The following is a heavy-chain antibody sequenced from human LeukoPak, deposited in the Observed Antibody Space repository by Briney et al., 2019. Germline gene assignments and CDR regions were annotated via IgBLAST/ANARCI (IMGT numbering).Heavy chain of an antibody. CDR3: AKANSYGHYYYYYYYMDV. CDR2: IRYDGSNK. Sequence: GGSLRLSCAASGFTFSSYGMHWVRQAPGKGLEWVAFIRYDGSNKYYADSVKGRFTISRDNSKNTLYLQMNSLRAEDTAVYYCAKANSYGHYYYYYYYMDVWGKGTTVTISS. V-gene: IGHV3-30*02. CDR1: GFTFSSYG. D-gene: IGHD5-18*01. J-gene: IGHJ6*03.